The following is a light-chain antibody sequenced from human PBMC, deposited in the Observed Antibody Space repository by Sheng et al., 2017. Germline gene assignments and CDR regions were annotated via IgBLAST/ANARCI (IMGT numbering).Light chain of an antibody. V-gene: IGKV3-11*01. J-gene: IGKJ2*01. Sequence: EIVLTQSPATLSLSPGERATLSCRASQSVNSYLAWYQQKPGQAPRLLIYDASNRAIGIPARFSGSGSGTDFTLTITSLEPDDFAVYYCQQRSNWPPVYTFGQGTKLEIK. CDR2: DAS. CDR1: QSVNSY. CDR3: QQRSNWPPVYT.